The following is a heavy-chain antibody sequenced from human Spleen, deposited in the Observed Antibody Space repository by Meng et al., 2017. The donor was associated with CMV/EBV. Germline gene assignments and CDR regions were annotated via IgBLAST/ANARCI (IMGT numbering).Heavy chain of an antibody. CDR2: INSGSSYK. CDR1: GFTFSSYT. J-gene: IGHJ6*02. V-gene: IGHV3-21*04. D-gene: IGHD4-11*01. Sequence: GESLKISCAVSGFTFSSYTMNWVRQAPGKGLEWVSFINSGSSYKFYAESVRGRVTISRDNSKNTLYLQMNSLRAEDTAVYYCARAATVFGRWDYYYGMDVWGQGTTVTVSS. CDR3: ARAATVFGRWDYYYGMDV.